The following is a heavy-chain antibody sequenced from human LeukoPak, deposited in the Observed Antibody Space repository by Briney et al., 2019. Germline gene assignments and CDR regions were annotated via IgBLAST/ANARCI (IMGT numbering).Heavy chain of an antibody. V-gene: IGHV3-23*01. J-gene: IGHJ5*01. Sequence: GESLRLSCAASGFTFTNFAMSWVRQAPGKGLEWVSVIGDGGRSTDYADSVKGRFTIPRDNSKSTLYLQMDSLRLDDTAVYYCAKAPTLTTFGSWGQGTLVAVSS. CDR3: AKAPTLTTFGS. D-gene: IGHD4-17*01. CDR2: IGDGGRST. CDR1: GFTFTNFA.